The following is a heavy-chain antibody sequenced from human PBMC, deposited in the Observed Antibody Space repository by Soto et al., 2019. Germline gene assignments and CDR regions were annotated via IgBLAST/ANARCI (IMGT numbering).Heavy chain of an antibody. CDR3: AKVNRSYFDY. CDR1: GFSFTNFA. V-gene: IGHV3-23*01. J-gene: IGHJ4*02. CDR2: IGASGDIT. Sequence: PGGSLRLSCAASGFSFTNFAMSWVRQAPGRGLEWVAGIGASGDITWYADSVKGRLSISRDNSKNTLYLQLNSLRAEDTAVYYCAKVNRSYFDYWGQGTLVTVSS.